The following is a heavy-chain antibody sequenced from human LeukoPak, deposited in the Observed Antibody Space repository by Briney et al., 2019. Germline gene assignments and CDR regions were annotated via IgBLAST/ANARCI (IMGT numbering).Heavy chain of an antibody. D-gene: IGHD5-12*01. V-gene: IGHV1-18*01. J-gene: IGHJ5*02. CDR3: ARDWSDSGYDFIRFDP. Sequence: GASVKVSCKAYDYTFVRYGISWVRQAPGQGLEWMGWISGSTGTTNYAQDTQDRVTFTADTSTSTAYMELRSLRSDDTAVYYCARDWSDSGYDFIRFDPWGQGTLVTASS. CDR1: DYTFVRYG. CDR2: ISGSTGTT.